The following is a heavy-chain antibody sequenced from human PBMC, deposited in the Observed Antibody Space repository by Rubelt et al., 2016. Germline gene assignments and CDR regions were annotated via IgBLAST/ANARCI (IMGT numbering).Heavy chain of an antibody. CDR2: IKFDEIET. Sequence: GKGLEWVANIKFDEIETYSVDSVKGRFTISRDNAKNSLFLQMNSLRAEDTAVYYCARTGGVGGYSYGYPLYWGQGTLVTVSS. J-gene: IGHJ4*02. V-gene: IGHV3-7*03. CDR3: ARTGGVGGYSYGYPLY. D-gene: IGHD5-18*01.